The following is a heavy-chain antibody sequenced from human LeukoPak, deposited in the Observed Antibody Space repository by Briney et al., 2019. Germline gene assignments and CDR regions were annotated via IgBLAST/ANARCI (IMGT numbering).Heavy chain of an antibody. J-gene: IGHJ4*02. Sequence: PGGSLRLSCAASGFTFSSYGMHWVRQAPGKGLEWVAVIWYDGSNKYYADSVKGRFTISRDNSKNTLYLQMNSLRAEDTAVYYCARGGEMATLRSDYWGQGTLVTVSS. D-gene: IGHD5-24*01. V-gene: IGHV3-33*01. CDR1: GFTFSSYG. CDR2: IWYDGSNK. CDR3: ARGGEMATLRSDY.